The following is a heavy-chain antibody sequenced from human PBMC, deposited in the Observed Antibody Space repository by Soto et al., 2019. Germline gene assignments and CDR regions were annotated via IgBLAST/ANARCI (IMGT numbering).Heavy chain of an antibody. D-gene: IGHD6-13*01. V-gene: IGHV3-74*03. CDR2: INTDGSSV. CDR3: TRRSTPAVFDY. J-gene: IGHJ4*02. Sequence: EVQLVESGGGLVQPGGSLRLSCAASGFTFSSYWMHWVRQAPGKGLVWVSRINTDGSSVTYADSAKGRFTISRDNAKNTLYLQMNNLRAEDTALYYCTRRSTPAVFDYWGQGTLVTVSS. CDR1: GFTFSSYW.